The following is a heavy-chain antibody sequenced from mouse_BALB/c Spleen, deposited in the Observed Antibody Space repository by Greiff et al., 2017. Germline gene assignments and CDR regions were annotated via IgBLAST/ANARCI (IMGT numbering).Heavy chain of an antibody. Sequence: EVKLMESGPGLVKPSQSLSLTCSVTGYSITSGYYWNWIRQFPGNKLEWMGYISYDGSNNYNPSLKNRISITRDTSKNQFFLKLNSVTTEDTATYYCARRDYGSSRYWYFDVWGAGTTVTVSS. CDR3: ARRDYGSSRYWYFDV. D-gene: IGHD1-1*01. V-gene: IGHV3-6*02. CDR2: ISYDGSN. J-gene: IGHJ1*01. CDR1: GYSITSGYY.